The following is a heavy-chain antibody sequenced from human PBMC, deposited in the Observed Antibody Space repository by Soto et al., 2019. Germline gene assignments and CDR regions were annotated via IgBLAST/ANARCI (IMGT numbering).Heavy chain of an antibody. V-gene: IGHV1-3*01. CDR1: GYTFTSYA. CDR2: INAGNGNT. J-gene: IGHJ4*02. CDR3: ARNLGYSGYDFFY. D-gene: IGHD5-12*01. Sequence: ASVKVSFKASGYTFTSYAMHWVRQAPGQRLEWMGWINAGNGNTKYSQKFQGRVTITRDTSASTAYMELSSLRSEDTAVYYCARNLGYSGYDFFYWGQGTLVTVSS.